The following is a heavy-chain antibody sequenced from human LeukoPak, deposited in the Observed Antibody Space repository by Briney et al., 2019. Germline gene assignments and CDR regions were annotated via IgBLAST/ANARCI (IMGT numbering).Heavy chain of an antibody. J-gene: IGHJ5*02. V-gene: IGHV4-4*07. CDR1: GGSISSYY. D-gene: IGHD3-10*01. Sequence: SETLSLTCTVSGGSISSYYWSWIRQPAGAALEWIGRIYTSGTITYNPSLKSRVTMSVDTSKNQFSLKLSSVTAADTAVYYCARDSGTTGEVKFDPWGQGTLVTVSS. CDR3: ARDSGTTGEVKFDP. CDR2: IYTSGTI.